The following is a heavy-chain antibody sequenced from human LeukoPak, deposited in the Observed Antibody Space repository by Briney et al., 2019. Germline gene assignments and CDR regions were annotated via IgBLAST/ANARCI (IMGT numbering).Heavy chain of an antibody. CDR1: GGSISSSSYY. Sequence: PSETLSLTCTVSGGSISSSSYYWGWLRQPPGKGLEWIGGVYYSGSTYYNPSLKSRVTISVDTSKNQFSLKLSSVTAADTAVYYCARHQGNYGDYYYYMDVWGKGTTVTVSS. J-gene: IGHJ6*03. CDR3: ARHQGNYGDYYYYMDV. CDR2: VYYSGST. V-gene: IGHV4-39*01. D-gene: IGHD4-17*01.